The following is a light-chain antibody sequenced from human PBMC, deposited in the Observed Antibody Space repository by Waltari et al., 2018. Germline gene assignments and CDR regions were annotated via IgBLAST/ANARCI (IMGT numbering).Light chain of an antibody. CDR3: QSADSSGTVV. Sequence: SYALTQPPSVSVSPGPPARITCSAEALPKNSDYWDQQKPGQAPGLVLYKDSERPSGIPERFSGSSSGTTVTLTISGVQAEDEADYYCQSADSSGTVVFGGGTKLTVL. V-gene: IGLV3-25*03. J-gene: IGLJ2*01. CDR1: ALPKNS. CDR2: KDS.